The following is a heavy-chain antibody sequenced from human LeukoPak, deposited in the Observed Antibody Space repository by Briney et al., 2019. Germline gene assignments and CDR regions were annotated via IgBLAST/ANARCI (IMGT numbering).Heavy chain of an antibody. CDR2: LGRTGEYK. CDR1: GFTFSGYS. CDR3: ARSIAAAGIYWFDP. J-gene: IGHJ5*02. V-gene: IGHV3-23*01. D-gene: IGHD6-13*01. Sequence: GGSLRLSCAASGFTFSGYSMSWVRQAPGKGLEWVAGLGRTGEYKYYADSVKGRFTISRDNSKNTLYLQMNSPRAEDTAVYYCARSIAAAGIYWFDPWGQGTLVTVSS.